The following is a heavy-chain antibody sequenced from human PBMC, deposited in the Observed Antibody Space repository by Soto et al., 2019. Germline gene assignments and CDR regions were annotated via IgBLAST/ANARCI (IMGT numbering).Heavy chain of an antibody. CDR2: MNPFSGNT. CDR3: ARACTVRRGTGSDY. V-gene: IGHV1-8*01. Sequence: QVQLVQSGAEVKKPGASVKVSCKASGYTFTSYDIHWVRQATGQGLEWMGWMNPFSGNTGFAQKFQGRLTMTRDTSTSTAYMDLSSLRSEDKAMDYCARACTVRRGTGSDYWGQGTLVTVSS. D-gene: IGHD1-26*01. CDR1: GYTFTSYD. J-gene: IGHJ4*02.